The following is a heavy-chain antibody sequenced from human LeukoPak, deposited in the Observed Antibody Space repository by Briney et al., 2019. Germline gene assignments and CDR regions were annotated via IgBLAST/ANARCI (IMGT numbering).Heavy chain of an antibody. D-gene: IGHD5-18*01. V-gene: IGHV5-51*01. J-gene: IGHJ5*02. Sequence: SPSFQGQVTISADTSISTAYLQWSSLKASDTAMYYCARHATPMVIIDLFDPWGQGTLVTVSS. CDR3: ARHATPMVIIDLFDP.